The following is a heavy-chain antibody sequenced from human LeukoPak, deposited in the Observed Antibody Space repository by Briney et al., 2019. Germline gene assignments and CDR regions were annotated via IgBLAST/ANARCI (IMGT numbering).Heavy chain of an antibody. V-gene: IGHV1-18*01. CDR2: ISAYNGNT. CDR1: GYTFTSYG. D-gene: IGHD3-3*01. CDR3: ARDNRDYDFWSGYWDFDY. Sequence: GASVKVSCKASGYTFTSYGISWVRQAPGQGLEWMGWISAYNGNTNYAQKLQGRVTMTTDTSTSTAYMELRSLRSDDTAVYYCARDNRDYDFWSGYWDFDYWGQGTLVTVSS. J-gene: IGHJ4*02.